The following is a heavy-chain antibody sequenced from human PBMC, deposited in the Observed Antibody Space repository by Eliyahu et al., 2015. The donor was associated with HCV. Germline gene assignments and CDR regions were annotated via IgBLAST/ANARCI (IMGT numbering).Heavy chain of an antibody. V-gene: IGHV1-2*02. CDR1: GYIFTDYY. CDR3: ARGRPISSGGYLAGDY. J-gene: IGHJ4*02. CDR2: IKPDSGGT. Sequence: QVQLVQSEAEVKKPGASVKVSCKASGYIFTDYYXXWVRQAPGRGLEWMGWIKPDSGGTKYAQNFQGRVTMTRDTSISTAYMELTRLTSDDTPFYYCARGRPISSGGYLAGDYWGQGTLVTVSS. D-gene: IGHD1-26*01.